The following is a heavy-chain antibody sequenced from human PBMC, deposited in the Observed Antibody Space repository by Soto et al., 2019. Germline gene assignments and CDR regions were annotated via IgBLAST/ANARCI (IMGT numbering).Heavy chain of an antibody. Sequence: SETLSLTXSVSGGSISRSSYYWGWIRQPPGKGLEWIGSIYYSGSTYYNPSLQSRVTISVDTSKKQFSLKLSSVTAADTAMYYCASSFLGSSDFDYWGQGTLVTVSS. CDR3: ASSFLGSSDFDY. CDR2: IYYSGST. CDR1: GGSISRSSYY. J-gene: IGHJ4*02. D-gene: IGHD7-27*01. V-gene: IGHV4-39*01.